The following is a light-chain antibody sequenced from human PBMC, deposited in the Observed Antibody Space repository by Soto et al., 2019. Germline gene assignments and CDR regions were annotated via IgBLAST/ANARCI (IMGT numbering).Light chain of an antibody. V-gene: IGKV3-11*01. J-gene: IGKJ5*01. Sequence: EIVLTQSPATLSLSPGERATLSCRASQSVSSYLAWYQQKPGQAPRLLIYDASNSATGIPARFSGSGSGTDFTLTISSLEPEDFAVYYCQQRSNWPRLFGQGTRLEIK. CDR1: QSVSSY. CDR2: DAS. CDR3: QQRSNWPRL.